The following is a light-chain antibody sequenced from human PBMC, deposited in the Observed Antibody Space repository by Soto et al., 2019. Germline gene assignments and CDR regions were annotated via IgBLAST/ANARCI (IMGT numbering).Light chain of an antibody. V-gene: IGKV3-20*01. CDR2: DAS. CDR1: QSVGSN. CDR3: QQFSSYPLT. J-gene: IGKJ4*01. Sequence: EIVMTQSPATLSVSPGERATLFCRASQSVGSNLAWYQQKPGQAPRLLIYDASSRATGIPDRFSGGGSGTDFTLTISRLEPEDFAVYYCQQFSSYPLTFGGGTRWISN.